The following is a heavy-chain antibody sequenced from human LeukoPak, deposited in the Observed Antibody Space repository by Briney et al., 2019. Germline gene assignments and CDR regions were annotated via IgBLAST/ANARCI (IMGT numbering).Heavy chain of an antibody. D-gene: IGHD3-10*01. Sequence: PGRSLRLSCAASGFSFINYGMHWVRQAPGKGLEWVSAISGSGGSTYYADSVKGRFTISRDNSKNTLYLQMNSLRAEDTAVYYCAKLGILLWFGESNAFDIWGQGTMVTVSS. J-gene: IGHJ3*02. CDR3: AKLGILLWFGESNAFDI. CDR2: ISGSGGST. CDR1: GFSFINYG. V-gene: IGHV3-23*01.